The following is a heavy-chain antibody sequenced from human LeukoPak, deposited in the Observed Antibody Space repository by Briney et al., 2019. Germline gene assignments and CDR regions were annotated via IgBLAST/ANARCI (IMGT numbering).Heavy chain of an antibody. CDR2: FYYTGRT. J-gene: IGHJ4*02. Sequence: SETLSLTCNVSGGSISSSSYSWGWIRQPPGSGLEWIGSFYYTGRTYYNASLKSRVTMSVDTSKSQFSLNLTSVTAADTAVYYCVTSPEEWNVYYLNHWGQGTLVTVSS. V-gene: IGHV4-39*01. D-gene: IGHD3-3*01. CDR3: VTSPEEWNVYYLNH. CDR1: GGSISSSSYS.